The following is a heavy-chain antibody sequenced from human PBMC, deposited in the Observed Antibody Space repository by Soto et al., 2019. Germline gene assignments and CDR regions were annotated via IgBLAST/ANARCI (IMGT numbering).Heavy chain of an antibody. CDR2: ISGSGGST. J-gene: IGHJ4*02. Sequence: EVQLLESGGGLVQPGGSLRLSCAASGFTFSSYAMSWVRQAPGKGLEWVSAISGSGGSTYYADSVKGRFTISRDNSKNALYLQMNSLRAEDTAVYDCAKEVGADGYYFDYWGQGTLVTVSS. CDR3: AKEVGADGYYFDY. D-gene: IGHD1-26*01. V-gene: IGHV3-23*01. CDR1: GFTFSSYA.